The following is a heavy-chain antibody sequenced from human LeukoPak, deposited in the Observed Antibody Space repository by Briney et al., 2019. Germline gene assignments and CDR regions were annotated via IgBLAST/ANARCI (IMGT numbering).Heavy chain of an antibody. V-gene: IGHV3-7*01. CDR1: GFTFSSYW. D-gene: IGHD6-13*01. CDR3: AREYIGYSSSWSSAYYYYYYMDV. CDR2: IKQDGSEK. Sequence: PGGSLRLSCAASGFTFSSYWMSWVRQAPGKGLEWVANIKQDGSEKYYVDSVKGRFTISRDNAKNSLYLQMNSLRAEDTAVYYCAREYIGYSSSWSSAYYYYYYMDVWGKGTTVTISS. J-gene: IGHJ6*03.